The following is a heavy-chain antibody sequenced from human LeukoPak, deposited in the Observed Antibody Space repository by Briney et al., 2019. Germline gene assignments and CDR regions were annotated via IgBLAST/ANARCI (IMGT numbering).Heavy chain of an antibody. D-gene: IGHD1-26*01. Sequence: PGGSLRLSCAASGFTFSDYYMSWVRQAPGKGLEWVSVIYSGGSTYYADSVKGRFTISRHNSKNTLYLQMNSLRAEDTAVYYCARVGFDGSYFPYFDYWGQGTLVTVSS. CDR2: IYSGGST. V-gene: IGHV3-53*04. CDR3: ARVGFDGSYFPYFDY. CDR1: GFTFSDYY. J-gene: IGHJ4*02.